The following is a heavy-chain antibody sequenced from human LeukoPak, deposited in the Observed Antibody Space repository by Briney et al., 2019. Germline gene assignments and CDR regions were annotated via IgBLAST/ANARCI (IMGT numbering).Heavy chain of an antibody. CDR3: ASMYYYDSSGYYS. CDR1: GGSISSGSSY. D-gene: IGHD3-22*01. CDR2: IYTSGST. J-gene: IGHJ5*02. Sequence: SQTLSLTCTVSGGSISSGSSYWSWIRQPAGKGLEWIGRIYTSGSTNYNPSLKSRVTISVDTSKNQFSLKLSSVTAAYTAVYYCASMYYYDSSGYYSWGQGTLVTVSS. V-gene: IGHV4-61*02.